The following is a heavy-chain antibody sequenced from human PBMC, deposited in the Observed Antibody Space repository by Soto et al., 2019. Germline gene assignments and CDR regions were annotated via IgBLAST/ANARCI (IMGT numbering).Heavy chain of an antibody. CDR3: ARKVQGRGYSYGSFDY. J-gene: IGHJ4*02. Sequence: ASVKVSCKASGYTFTSYYMHWVRQAPGQGLEWMGIINPSGGSTSYAQKFQGRVTMTRDMSTSTVYMELSSLRSEDTAVYYCARKVQGRGYSYGSFDYWGQGTLVTVSS. V-gene: IGHV1-46*01. CDR2: INPSGGST. CDR1: GYTFTSYY. D-gene: IGHD5-18*01.